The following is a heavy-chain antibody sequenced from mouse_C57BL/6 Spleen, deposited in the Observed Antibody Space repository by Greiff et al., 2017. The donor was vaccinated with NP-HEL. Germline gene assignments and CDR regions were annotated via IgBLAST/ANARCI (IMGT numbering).Heavy chain of an antibody. D-gene: IGHD2-3*01. CDR3: ARSSDGYYPFAY. CDR1: GYTFTDYN. Sequence: EVQLQQSGPELVKPGASVKMSCKASGYTFTDYNMHWVKQSHGKSLEWIGYINPNNGGTSYNQKFKGKATLTVNKSSSTAYMELRSLTSEDSAVYYCARSSDGYYPFAYWGQGTLVTVSA. CDR2: INPNNGGT. J-gene: IGHJ3*01. V-gene: IGHV1-22*01.